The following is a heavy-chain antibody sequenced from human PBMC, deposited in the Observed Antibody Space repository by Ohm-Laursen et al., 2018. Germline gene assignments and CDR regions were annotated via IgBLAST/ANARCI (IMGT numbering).Heavy chain of an antibody. CDR2: ITSSSTYM. CDR3: ARDKVAGLYYYYGMDV. CDR1: GFIFSDYY. V-gene: IGHV3-21*01. Sequence: SLRLSCAASGFIFSDYYMNWVRQAPGKGLEWVSSITSSSTYMYYADSVKGRFTISRDNAKNSLYLQINSLRAEDTAVYYCARDKVAGLYYYYGMDVWGQGTTVTVSS. J-gene: IGHJ6*02. D-gene: IGHD6-19*01.